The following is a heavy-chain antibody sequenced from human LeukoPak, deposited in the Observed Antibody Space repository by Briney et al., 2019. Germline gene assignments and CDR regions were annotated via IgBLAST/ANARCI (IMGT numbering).Heavy chain of an antibody. CDR1: GFSFNGYG. J-gene: IGHJ4*02. CDR3: ARHGSGRNNFDPLDH. V-gene: IGHV3-33*01. D-gene: IGHD1-26*01. CDR2: IYYDGSVR. Sequence: GGSLRLSCAASGFSFNGYGMHWVRQAPRKGLEWVAMIYYDGSVRHYEDSVKGRFTISRDNSKNMLFLQMDSLRAEDTAVYYCARHGSGRNNFDPLDHWGQGTLVAVSS.